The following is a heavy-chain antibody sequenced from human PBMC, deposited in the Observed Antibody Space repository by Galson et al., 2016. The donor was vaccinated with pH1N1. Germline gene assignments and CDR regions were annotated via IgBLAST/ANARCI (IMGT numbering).Heavy chain of an antibody. J-gene: IGHJ4*02. D-gene: IGHD3-10*01. Sequence: QSGAEVKKPGESLKISCQGSGYTFSNNWIGWVRQMPGKGLEWMGIIYPIDADTKYSPSPQGQVTISADRSINTAYLQWSSLKASDTAIYYCVRPPNYYRWYYFDHWGQGTLVTVSS. CDR1: GYTFSNNW. CDR3: VRPPNYYRWYYFDH. CDR2: IYPIDADT. V-gene: IGHV5-51*01.